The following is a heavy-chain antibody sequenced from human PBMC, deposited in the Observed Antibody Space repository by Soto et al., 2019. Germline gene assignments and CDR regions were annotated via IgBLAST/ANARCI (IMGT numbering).Heavy chain of an antibody. CDR2: ISESGGST. Sequence: EVQLLESGGGLVQPGGSLRLSCAASGFTFSSYAMSWVRQAPGKGLEWVSSISESGGSTDYADSVKGRFTIARDNSKNPLYLQMNSLRADDTAVYYCAKEDIEEACTIPFWDYWGQGTLVTVSS. V-gene: IGHV3-23*01. J-gene: IGHJ4*02. CDR1: GFTFSSYA. D-gene: IGHD2-8*01. CDR3: AKEDIEEACTIPFWDY.